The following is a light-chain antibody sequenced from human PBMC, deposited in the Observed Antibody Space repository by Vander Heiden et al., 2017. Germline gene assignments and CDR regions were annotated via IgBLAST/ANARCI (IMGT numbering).Light chain of an antibody. V-gene: IGKV1-27*01. CDR3: IKDKRAPWT. J-gene: IGKJ4*02. CDR1: NGISNY. CDR2: VGS. Sequence: PTFRAASARASMTSHCRASNGISNYLAWYQQKPGKVPQLLIYVGSTLESGVPARFSGSGSGTDFTLTISRLQPEDVGTYYCIKDKRAPWTFGGGTKVEIK.